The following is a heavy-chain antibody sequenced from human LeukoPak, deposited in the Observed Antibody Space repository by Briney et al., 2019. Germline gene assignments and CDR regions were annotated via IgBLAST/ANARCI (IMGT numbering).Heavy chain of an antibody. J-gene: IGHJ4*02. D-gene: IGHD6-13*01. CDR2: INGSVGST. V-gene: IGHV3-23*01. CDR1: GFTFRSYA. CDR3: AKDIAAAGTVDY. Sequence: GGSLRLSRAASGFTFRSYAVSWVRQAPGKGLEGVSAINGSVGSTYYADSVKGRFTISRDNSKNTLYLQMNSLRAKDTAVYYCAKDIAAAGTVDYWGQGTLVTVSS.